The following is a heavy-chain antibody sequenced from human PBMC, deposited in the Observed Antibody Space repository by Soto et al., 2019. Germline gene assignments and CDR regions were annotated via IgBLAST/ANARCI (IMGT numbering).Heavy chain of an antibody. D-gene: IGHD6-13*01. J-gene: IGHJ5*02. Sequence: GGSLRLSCAASGFTFSSYGMHWVRQAPGKGLEWVAVIWYDGSNKYYADSVKGRFTISRDNSKNTLYLQMNSLRAEDTAVCYCARAPAAAGPGWFDPWGQGTLVTVSS. CDR3: ARAPAAAGPGWFDP. CDR1: GFTFSSYG. V-gene: IGHV3-33*01. CDR2: IWYDGSNK.